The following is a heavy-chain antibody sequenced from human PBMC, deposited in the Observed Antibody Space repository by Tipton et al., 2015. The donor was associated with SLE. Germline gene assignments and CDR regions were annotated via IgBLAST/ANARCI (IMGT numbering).Heavy chain of an antibody. Sequence: TLSLTCTLSGGSITSYYLSWVRQPPGQGLEWLGGIQNNGNTGYNSSLKSRVSMSVDSSKNQFSLRLSFVTASDTAVYYCARVVAAGGGDWFDPWGQGTLVTVSS. V-gene: IGHV4-59*01. CDR1: GGSITSYY. J-gene: IGHJ5*02. CDR3: ARVVAAGGGDWFDP. D-gene: IGHD6-13*01. CDR2: IQNNGNT.